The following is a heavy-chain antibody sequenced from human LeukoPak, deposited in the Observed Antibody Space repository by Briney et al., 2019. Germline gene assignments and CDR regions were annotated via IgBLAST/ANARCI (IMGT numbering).Heavy chain of an antibody. D-gene: IGHD5-12*01. V-gene: IGHV3-30*02. CDR1: GFTFSSYA. CDR2: IRFDGTNK. Sequence: GGSLRLSCAASGFTFSSYAMHWVRQAPGKGLEWVAFIRFDGTNKYYADSVKGRFTISRDNSKNMLSLQMNSLRPEDTALYYCAKDSGYGTRSSFYWGQGTLVTVSS. CDR3: AKDSGYGTRSSFY. J-gene: IGHJ4*02.